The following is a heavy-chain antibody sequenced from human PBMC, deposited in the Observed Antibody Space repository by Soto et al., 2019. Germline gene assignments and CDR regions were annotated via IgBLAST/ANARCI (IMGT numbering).Heavy chain of an antibody. CDR3: ARVPVYYYGSGSYSGYNYYYYMDV. CDR1: GGSFSGYY. Sequence: SETLSLTCAVYGGSFSGYYWSWIRQPPGKGLEWIGEINHSGSTNYNPSLKSRVTISVDTSKNQFSLKLRSVTAADTTVYYCARVPVYYYGSGSYSGYNYYYYMDVWGKGTTVTVSS. CDR2: INHSGST. V-gene: IGHV4-34*01. D-gene: IGHD3-10*01. J-gene: IGHJ6*03.